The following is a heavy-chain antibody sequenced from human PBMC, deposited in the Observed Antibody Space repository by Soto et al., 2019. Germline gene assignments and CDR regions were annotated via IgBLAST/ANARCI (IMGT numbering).Heavy chain of an antibody. Sequence: GGSLRLSCAASGFTFSSYSMNWVRQAPGKGLEWVSYINSSSSTIYYADSVKGRFTISRDNAKNSLYLQMNSLRDEDTAVYYCARNVDNYYDSSPLDYWGQGTLVTVSS. D-gene: IGHD3-22*01. CDR2: INSSSSTI. CDR3: ARNVDNYYDSSPLDY. V-gene: IGHV3-48*02. J-gene: IGHJ4*02. CDR1: GFTFSSYS.